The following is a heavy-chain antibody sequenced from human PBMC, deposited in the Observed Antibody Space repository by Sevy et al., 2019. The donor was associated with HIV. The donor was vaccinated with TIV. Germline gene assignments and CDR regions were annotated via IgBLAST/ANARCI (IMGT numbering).Heavy chain of an antibody. CDR2: INPNSGGT. D-gene: IGHD5-12*01. J-gene: IGHJ4*02. Sequence: ASVKVSCKASGYTFTGYYMHWVRQAPGQGLEWMGRINPNSGGTNYAQTFQGRVTMTRDTSISTAYMELSRLRSDDTAVYYCARGEMATIVYGYWGQGTLVTVSS. CDR1: GYTFTGYY. CDR3: ARGEMATIVYGY. V-gene: IGHV1-2*06.